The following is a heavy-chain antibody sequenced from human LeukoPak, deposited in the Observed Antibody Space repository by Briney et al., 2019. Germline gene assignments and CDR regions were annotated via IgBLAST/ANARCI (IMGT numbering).Heavy chain of an antibody. Sequence: GGSLRLSCAASGFTFSSHGMNWVRQAPGKGLEWVSGISPNGVITYYADSVKGRFTISRDNSKGTVYLQMNSLRAEDTAVYYCAKEIFSGYDSGGAFDIWGQGTMVTVSS. CDR3: AKEIFSGYDSGGAFDI. D-gene: IGHD5-12*01. CDR1: GFTFSSHG. CDR2: ISPNGVIT. V-gene: IGHV3-23*01. J-gene: IGHJ3*02.